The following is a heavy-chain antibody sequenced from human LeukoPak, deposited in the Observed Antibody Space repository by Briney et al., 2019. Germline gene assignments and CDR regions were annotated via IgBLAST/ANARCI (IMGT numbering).Heavy chain of an antibody. CDR2: IYHSGST. Sequence: PSETLSLICAVSGYSITSGYYWGWIRQPPGKGLEWIGNIYHSGSTYYNPSLKSRVTTSVDTSNNQFSLKLSSVTAADTAVYYCARDEGYYDFCFAHWGQGTLVTVSS. V-gene: IGHV4-38-2*02. CDR3: ARDEGYYDFCFAH. D-gene: IGHD3-3*01. J-gene: IGHJ5*02. CDR1: GYSITSGYY.